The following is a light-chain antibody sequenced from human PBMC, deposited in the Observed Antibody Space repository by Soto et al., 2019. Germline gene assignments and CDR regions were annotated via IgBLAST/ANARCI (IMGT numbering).Light chain of an antibody. J-gene: IGLJ1*01. CDR1: SSNIGAGYD. CDR3: QSYDSSLSLYV. CDR2: GNI. V-gene: IGLV1-40*01. Sequence: QAVVTQPPSMSGAPGQRVTISCTGSSSNIGAGYDVHWYQQLPGTAPKLLIYGNINRPSGVPDRISGSKSGTSASLAITGLQAEDEADYYCQSYDSSLSLYVFGTGTKLTVL.